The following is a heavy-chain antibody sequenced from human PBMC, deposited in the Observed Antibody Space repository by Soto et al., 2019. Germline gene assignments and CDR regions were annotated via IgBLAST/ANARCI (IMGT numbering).Heavy chain of an antibody. V-gene: IGHV4-31*03. CDR3: ARARLRAVYAFDI. CDR2: IYYSGST. Sequence: KSSETLSLTCTVSGGSVSSGAYYWTWIRQRPGKGLEWIGYIYYSGSTYYSPSLKSRLSISLDTSKNQFSLRLSSVTAADTAMYYCARARLRAVYAFDIWGQGTMVTVPS. D-gene: IGHD5-12*01. CDR1: GGSVSSGAYY. J-gene: IGHJ3*02.